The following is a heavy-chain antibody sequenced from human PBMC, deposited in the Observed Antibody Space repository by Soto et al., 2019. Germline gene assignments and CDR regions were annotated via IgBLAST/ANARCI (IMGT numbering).Heavy chain of an antibody. CDR3: AKDAFWNGSYFDY. CDR1: GFTFNGYV. D-gene: IGHD3-3*01. J-gene: IGHJ4*02. Sequence: GGSLRLSCVASGFTFNGYVMHWVREAPGTGLEWVAVISYDGSNKYYADSVKGRFTISRDDSKNTLYLQMSSLRPEDTAVYYCAKDAFWNGSYFDYWGLGTLVTVSS. V-gene: IGHV3-30*18. CDR2: ISYDGSNK.